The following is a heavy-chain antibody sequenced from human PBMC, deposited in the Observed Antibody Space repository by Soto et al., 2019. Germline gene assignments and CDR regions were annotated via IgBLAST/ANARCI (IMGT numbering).Heavy chain of an antibody. J-gene: IGHJ5*02. V-gene: IGHV4-59*01. Sequence: SETLSLTCTVSGGSISRYYWSWIRQPPGKGLEWIGYIYYSGSTNYNPSLKSRVTISVDTSKNQFSLKLSSVTAADTAVYYCAGYCSSTSCWGRWFDPWGQGTLVTVSS. CDR3: AGYCSSTSCWGRWFDP. CDR2: IYYSGST. D-gene: IGHD2-2*01. CDR1: GGSISRYY.